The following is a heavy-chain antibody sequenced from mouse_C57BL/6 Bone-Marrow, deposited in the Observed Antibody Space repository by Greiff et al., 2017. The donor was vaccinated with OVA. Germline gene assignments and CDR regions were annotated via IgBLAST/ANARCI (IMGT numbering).Heavy chain of an antibody. CDR2: IYPRSGNT. D-gene: IGHD2-13*01. Sequence: QVQLQQSGAELARPGASVKLSCKASGYTFTSYGISWVKQRTGQGLEWIGEIYPRSGNTYYNEKFKGKATLTADKSSSTAYMELRSLTSVDSSVYFCASSCCDVLSAFDFWGQGPSVTVSS. CDR3: ASSCCDVLSAFDF. CDR1: GYTFTSYG. J-gene: IGHJ4*01. V-gene: IGHV1-81*01.